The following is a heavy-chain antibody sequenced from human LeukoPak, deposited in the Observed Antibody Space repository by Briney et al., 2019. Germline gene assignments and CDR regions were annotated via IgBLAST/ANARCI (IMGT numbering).Heavy chain of an antibody. CDR2: IWFDGGST. CDR3: ARDSAPYCGGDCYSDY. CDR1: GFTFSRFG. D-gene: IGHD2-21*02. Sequence: PGGSLRLSCAASGFTFSRFGMHWVRQAPGKGLEWEAVIWFDGGSTYYADSVKGRFTISRDNSKNMLYLQMNSLRVEDTGVYFCARDSAPYCGGDCYSDYWGHGTLVTVSS. J-gene: IGHJ4*01. V-gene: IGHV3-33*01.